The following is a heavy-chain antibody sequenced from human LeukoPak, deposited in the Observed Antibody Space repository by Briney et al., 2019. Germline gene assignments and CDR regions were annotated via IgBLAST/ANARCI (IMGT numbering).Heavy chain of an antibody. CDR3: ARGRGSSGRAGWFDP. CDR2: TSNDGNSK. V-gene: IGHV3-30-3*01. CDR1: GFTLSNYV. D-gene: IGHD6-19*01. Sequence: PGGSLRLSCAASGFTLSNYVIHWVRQAPGNGLVWVALTSNDGNSKDFADSVKGRFTISRDISENTVYLQKNSLGLEDTALYHCARGRGSSGRAGWFDPWGQGTLVTVSS. J-gene: IGHJ5*02.